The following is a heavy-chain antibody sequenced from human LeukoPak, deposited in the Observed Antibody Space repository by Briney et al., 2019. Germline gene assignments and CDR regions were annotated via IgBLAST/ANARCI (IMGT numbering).Heavy chain of an antibody. Sequence: PSETLSLTCTVSGGSIVTRSYFWGWIRQAPGKGLEWIGTIADTGSTYYDPSLKTRVSISVDTSKNQFSLKLSSVTAADTAVYYCARPVNSGYDAFNIWGQGTMVTVSS. CDR2: IADTGST. CDR1: GGSIVTRSYF. J-gene: IGHJ3*02. V-gene: IGHV4-39*01. D-gene: IGHD5-12*01. CDR3: ARPVNSGYDAFNI.